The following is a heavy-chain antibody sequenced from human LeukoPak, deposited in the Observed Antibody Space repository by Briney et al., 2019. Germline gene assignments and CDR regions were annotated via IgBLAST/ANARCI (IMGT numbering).Heavy chain of an antibody. D-gene: IGHD6-19*01. CDR1: GFTFSSYA. CDR2: ISGSGGST. Sequence: GGSLRLSCAASGFTFSSYAMSWVRQPPGKGLEWVSSISGSGGSTYYADSVKGRFTISRDNSKKTLYLQMNSLRAEDTAVYYCAKHPYIVVGGCFDYWGQGTLVTVSS. V-gene: IGHV3-23*01. J-gene: IGHJ4*02. CDR3: AKHPYIVVGGCFDY.